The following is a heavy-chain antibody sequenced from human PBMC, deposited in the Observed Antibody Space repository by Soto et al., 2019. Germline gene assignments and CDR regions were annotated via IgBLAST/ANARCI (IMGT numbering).Heavy chain of an antibody. Sequence: SVKVSCKASGGTFRSYAISWVRQAPGQGLEWMGGIIPIFGTANYAQKFQGRVTITADESTSTAYMELSSLRSEDTAVYYCARAVPALAGTRGLGYYYYGMDVWGQGTTVTVSS. D-gene: IGHD6-19*01. CDR3: ARAVPALAGTRGLGYYYYGMDV. CDR1: GGTFRSYA. J-gene: IGHJ6*02. CDR2: IIPIFGTA. V-gene: IGHV1-69*13.